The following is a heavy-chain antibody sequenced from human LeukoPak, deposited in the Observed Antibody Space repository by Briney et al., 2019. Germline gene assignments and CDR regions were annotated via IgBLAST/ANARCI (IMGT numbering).Heavy chain of an antibody. CDR2: INPSGGST. CDR1: GYTFTSYY. D-gene: IGHD6-13*01. J-gene: IGHJ4*02. CDR3: ARVRGRGSSWYGSFDY. Sequence: GASVKVPCKASGYTFTSYYMHWVRQAPGQGLEWMGIINPSGGSTSYAQKFQGRVTMTRDTSTSTVYMELSSLRSEDTAVYYCARVRGRGSSWYGSFDYWGQGTLVTVSS. V-gene: IGHV1-46*01.